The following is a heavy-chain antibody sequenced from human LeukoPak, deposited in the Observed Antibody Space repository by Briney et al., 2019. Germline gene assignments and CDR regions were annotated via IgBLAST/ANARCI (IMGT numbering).Heavy chain of an antibody. D-gene: IGHD3-10*01. CDR1: GFTFRYYD. J-gene: IGHJ6*02. V-gene: IGHV3-23*01. CDR3: ARGISYSYSYGLDV. CDR2: ISGSGGST. Sequence: PGGSLRLSCATSGFTFRYYDMSWVRQAPGRGLEWVSSISGSGGSTYYADSVKGRFTISRDNSKNTVYLQMNSLRAEDTALYYCARGISYSYSYGLDVWGQGTTLTVSS.